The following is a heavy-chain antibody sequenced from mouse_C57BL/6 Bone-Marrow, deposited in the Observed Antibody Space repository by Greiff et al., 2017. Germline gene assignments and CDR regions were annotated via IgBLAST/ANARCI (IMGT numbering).Heavy chain of an antibody. CDR3: ARPVGFNAWYFDV. CDR2: IYPGSGST. CDR1: GYTFTSYW. D-gene: IGHD1-3*01. Sequence: VQLQQPGAELVKPGASVKMSCKASGYTFTSYWITWVKQRPGQGLEWIGDIYPGSGSTNYNEKFKSKATLTVDTSSSTAYMQLSSLTSEDSAVYYCARPVGFNAWYFDVWGTGTTVTVSS. J-gene: IGHJ1*03. V-gene: IGHV1-55*01.